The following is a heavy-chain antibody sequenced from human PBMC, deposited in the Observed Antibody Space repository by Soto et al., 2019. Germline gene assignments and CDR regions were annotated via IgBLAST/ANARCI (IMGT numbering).Heavy chain of an antibody. CDR2: IYAGGNT. D-gene: IGHD3-22*01. J-gene: IGHJ4*02. Sequence: PGGSLRLSCAASGFNVSSNYMSWARRAPGKGLEWVSVIYAGGNTHYADSVEGRFTISRDNSNNMLYLQMNSLRAEDTAMYYCVREKVTMIVAFYYIYYLCQGTRVTISS. V-gene: IGHV3-66*01. CDR3: VREKVTMIVAFYYIYY. CDR1: GFNVSSNY.